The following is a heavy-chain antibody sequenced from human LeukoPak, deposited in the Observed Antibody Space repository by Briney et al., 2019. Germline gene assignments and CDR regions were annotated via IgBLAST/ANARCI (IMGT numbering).Heavy chain of an antibody. V-gene: IGHV3-43*01. J-gene: IGHJ2*01. CDR3: AGERSRYFYF. Sequence: PGGSLRLSCAASGFKFDDYTMHWVRQAPGKGLQWVSLITWDGGATYYADSVKGRFTISRDNSKDSLSLQMNSLRTGDTALYYCAGERSRYFYFWGRGTLVTVSS. CDR1: GFKFDDYT. CDR2: ITWDGGAT. D-gene: IGHD1-26*01.